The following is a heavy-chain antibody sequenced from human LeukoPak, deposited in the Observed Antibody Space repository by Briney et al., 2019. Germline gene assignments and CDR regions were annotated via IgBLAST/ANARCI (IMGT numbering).Heavy chain of an antibody. CDR3: ARDRYYYDSSGLAL. V-gene: IGHV3-30-3*01. J-gene: IGHJ4*02. D-gene: IGHD3-22*01. CDR1: GFTFNNYA. Sequence: GGSLRLSCAASGFTFNNYAMQWVRQAPGKGLEWVAVISYDGSNKYYGDSVKGRFTISRDNSKNTLYLQMNSLRAEDTAVYCCARDRYYYDSSGLALWGQGTLVTVSS. CDR2: ISYDGSNK.